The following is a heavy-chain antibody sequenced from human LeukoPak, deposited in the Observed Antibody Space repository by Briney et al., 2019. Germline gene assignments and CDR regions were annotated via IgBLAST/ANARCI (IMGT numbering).Heavy chain of an antibody. D-gene: IGHD6-13*01. CDR1: GFTFDDYG. J-gene: IGHJ4*02. Sequence: PGGSLRLSCAASGFTFDDYGMSWVRQAPGKGLEWVSGINLIGASTGYADSVKGRFTISRDNAKNSLCLQMDSLRAEDTALYYCARRGHSTSWYPDYWGQGTLVTVSS. V-gene: IGHV3-20*04. CDR3: ARRGHSTSWYPDY. CDR2: INLIGAST.